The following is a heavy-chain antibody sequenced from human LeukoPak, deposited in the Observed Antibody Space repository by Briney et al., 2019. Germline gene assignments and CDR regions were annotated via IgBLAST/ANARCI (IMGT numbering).Heavy chain of an antibody. CDR1: GYTFTSYG. CDR3: ARARCSSTSCYVGEDWFDP. D-gene: IGHD2-2*01. J-gene: IGHJ5*02. Sequence: ASVKVSCKASGYTFTSYGISWVRQAPGQGLEWMGWISAYNGNTNYAQELQGRVTMTTDTSTSTAYMELRSLRSDDTAVYYCARARCSSTSCYVGEDWFDPWGQGTLVTVSS. CDR2: ISAYNGNT. V-gene: IGHV1-18*01.